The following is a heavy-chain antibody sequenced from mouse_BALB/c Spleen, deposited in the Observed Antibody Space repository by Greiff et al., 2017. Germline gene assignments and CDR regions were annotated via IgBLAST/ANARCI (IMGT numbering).Heavy chain of an antibody. D-gene: IGHD1-1*01. CDR3: ARDVYYGSSYGYCAIDY. J-gene: IGHJ4*01. CDR2: INSNGGST. V-gene: IGHV5-6-3*01. CDR1: GFTFSSYG. Sequence: DVHLVESGGGLVQPGGSLKLSCAASGFTFSSYGMSWVRQTPDKRLELVATINSNGGSTYYPDSVKGRFTISRDNAKNTLYLQMSSLKSEDTAMYYCARDVYYGSSYGYCAIDYWGQGTSVTVSS.